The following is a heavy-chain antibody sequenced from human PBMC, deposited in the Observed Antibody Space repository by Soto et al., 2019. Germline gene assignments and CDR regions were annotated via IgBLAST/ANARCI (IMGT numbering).Heavy chain of an antibody. D-gene: IGHD3-22*01. J-gene: IGHJ4*02. CDR2: IIPIFGTA. Sequence: VASVKVSCKASGGTFSSYAISWVRQAPGQGLEWMGGIIPIFGTANYAQKFQGRVTITADKSTSTAYMELSSLRSEDTAVYYCARDAEPPVYHYDSSGYFDYWGQGTLVTVSS. CDR3: ARDAEPPVYHYDSSGYFDY. V-gene: IGHV1-69*06. CDR1: GGTFSSYA.